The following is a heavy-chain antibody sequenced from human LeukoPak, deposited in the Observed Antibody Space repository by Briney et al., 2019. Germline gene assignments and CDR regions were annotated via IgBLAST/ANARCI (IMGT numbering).Heavy chain of an antibody. J-gene: IGHJ4*02. Sequence: SETLSLTCAVYGGSFSGYYWSWIRQPPGKGLEWIGEINHSGSTNYNPSLKSRVTISVDTSKNQFSLKLSSVTAADTAVYYCARGVPTFRRPSRSSPYSSGWYGGFDYWGQGTLVTVSS. V-gene: IGHV4-34*01. D-gene: IGHD6-19*01. CDR2: INHSGST. CDR3: ARGVPTFRRPSRSSPYSSGWYGGFDY. CDR1: GGSFSGYY.